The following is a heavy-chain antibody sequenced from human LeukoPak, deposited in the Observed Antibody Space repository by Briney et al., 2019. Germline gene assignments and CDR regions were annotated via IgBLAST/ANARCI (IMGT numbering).Heavy chain of an antibody. Sequence: GGSLRLSCAASGFTFSSYVMSWVRQAPGKGLGWVSSVTGSDGSTYYADSVKGRFTISRDNSKNTLYLQMNSLRAEDTAVYYCAAQWLLHGAFDFWGQGTTATVSS. CDR3: AAQWLLHGAFDF. D-gene: IGHD6-19*01. V-gene: IGHV3-23*01. J-gene: IGHJ3*01. CDR2: VTGSDGST. CDR1: GFTFSSYV.